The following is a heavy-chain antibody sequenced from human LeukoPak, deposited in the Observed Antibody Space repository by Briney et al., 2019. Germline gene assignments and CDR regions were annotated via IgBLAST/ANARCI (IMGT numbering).Heavy chain of an antibody. CDR2: IYYSGST. CDR3: HSSSYYRANYYFDY. CDR1: GGSISSYY. D-gene: IGHD3-22*01. Sequence: SETLSLTCTVSGGSISSYYWSWIRQPPGKGLEWIGYIYYSGSTNYNPSLKSRVTISVDTSKNQFSLKLSSVTAADTAVYYCHSSSYYRANYYFDYWGQGTLVTVSS. J-gene: IGHJ4*02. V-gene: IGHV4-59*01.